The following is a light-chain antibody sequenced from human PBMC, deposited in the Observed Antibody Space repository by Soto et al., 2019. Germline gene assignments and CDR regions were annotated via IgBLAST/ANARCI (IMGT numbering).Light chain of an antibody. Sequence: DIQMTQSPSTLSASVGDSVSITCRASQSINSWLAWSQQRPGKAPKLLIYDASTVERGVPSRFSGSGSGTDFSHTLSSLQPEDSATYYFQQSYGSPPFTVGPGTRVDI. CDR2: DAS. CDR1: QSINSW. V-gene: IGKV1-5*01. J-gene: IGKJ3*01. CDR3: QQSYGSPPFT.